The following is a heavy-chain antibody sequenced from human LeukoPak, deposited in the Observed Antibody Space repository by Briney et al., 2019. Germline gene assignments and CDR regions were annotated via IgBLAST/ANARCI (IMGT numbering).Heavy chain of an antibody. CDR3: ASDMAQGVITLSFDY. CDR1: GFTFSSYS. D-gene: IGHD3-10*01. CDR2: ISSSSSYM. Sequence: GGSLRLSCAASGFTFSSYSMNWVRQAPGKGLEWVSSISSSSSYMYYADSVKGRFTISRDNAKNSLYLQLNSLRGEDTAVYYCASDMAQGVITLSFDYWGQGTLVTVSS. V-gene: IGHV3-21*01. J-gene: IGHJ4*02.